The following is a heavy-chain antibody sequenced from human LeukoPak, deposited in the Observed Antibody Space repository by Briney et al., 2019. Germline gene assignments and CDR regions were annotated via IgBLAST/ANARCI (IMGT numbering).Heavy chain of an antibody. Sequence: ASVKVSCKASGYTFTRHYIHWIRQAPGQGLEWMGWINPYSGASESAESFQGRVAMTRDTSMTTAYMELSRLRSDDTAVYYCARGGGYGHNHWGQGTLVTVSS. CDR2: INPYSGAS. CDR3: ARGGGYGHNH. V-gene: IGHV1-2*02. CDR1: GYTFTRHY. J-gene: IGHJ5*02. D-gene: IGHD5-18*01.